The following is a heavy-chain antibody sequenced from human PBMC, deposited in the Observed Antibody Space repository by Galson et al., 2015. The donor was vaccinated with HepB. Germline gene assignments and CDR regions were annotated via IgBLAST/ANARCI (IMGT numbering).Heavy chain of an antibody. Sequence: SLRLSCAASGFTFSSYAMSWVRQAPGKGLEWVSAISGSGGSTYYADSVKGRFTISRDNSKNTLYLQMNSLRAEDTAVYYCANVRGIVGAPGHYFDYWGQGTLVTVSS. D-gene: IGHD1-26*01. CDR3: ANVRGIVGAPGHYFDY. CDR1: GFTFSSYA. V-gene: IGHV3-23*01. J-gene: IGHJ4*02. CDR2: ISGSGGST.